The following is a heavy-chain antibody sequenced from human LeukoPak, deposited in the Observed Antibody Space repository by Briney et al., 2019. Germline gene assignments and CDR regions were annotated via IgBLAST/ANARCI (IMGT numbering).Heavy chain of an antibody. CDR1: GFTFSIYG. J-gene: IGHJ3*02. CDR2: ISYDGSNK. Sequence: GGSLRLSCAASGFTFSIYGMHWGRQAPGKGLEWVAVISYDGSNKYYADAVEGRFTISRNNSKKALYLQMNSLRAEEAAVYYCAEGVDQWLVLGGYAFDIWGQGTMVTVSS. CDR3: AEGVDQWLVLGGYAFDI. V-gene: IGHV3-30*18. D-gene: IGHD6-19*01.